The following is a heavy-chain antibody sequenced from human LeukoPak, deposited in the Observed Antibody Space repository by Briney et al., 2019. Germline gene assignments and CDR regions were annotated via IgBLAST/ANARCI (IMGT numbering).Heavy chain of an antibody. J-gene: IGHJ5*02. D-gene: IGHD6-6*01. V-gene: IGHV4-34*01. CDR2: INHSGST. Sequence: SETLSLTCAVYGGSFSGYYWSWIRQPPGKGLEWIGEINHSGSTNYNPSLKSRVTISVDTSKNQFSLKLSSVTAADTAVYYCATSPSDERYNWFDPWGQGTLVTVSS. CDR1: GGSFSGYY. CDR3: ATSPSDERYNWFDP.